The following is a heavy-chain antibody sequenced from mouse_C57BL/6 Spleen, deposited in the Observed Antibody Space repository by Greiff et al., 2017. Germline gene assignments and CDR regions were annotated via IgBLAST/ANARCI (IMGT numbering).Heavy chain of an antibody. CDR1: GYTFTEYT. V-gene: IGHV1-62-2*01. Sequence: QVQLQQSGAELVKPGASVKLSCTASGYTFTEYTIHRVQQRSGQGLAWIGWFYPGSGSIKYNEKFKDKATLTADKSSSTVYMELSRSTSEHSAVYFWARHEDRPDLLYAMDYWGQGTSVTVSS. CDR2: FYPGSGSI. D-gene: IGHD2-1*01. CDR3: ARHEDRPDLLYAMDY. J-gene: IGHJ4*01.